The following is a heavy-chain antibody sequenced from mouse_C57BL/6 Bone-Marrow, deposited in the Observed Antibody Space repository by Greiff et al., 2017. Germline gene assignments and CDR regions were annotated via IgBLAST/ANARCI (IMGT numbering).Heavy chain of an antibody. CDR2: IYPGSGST. V-gene: IGHV1-55*01. D-gene: IGHD2-5*01. CDR1: GYTFTSYW. J-gene: IGHJ2*01. Sequence: QVQLQQPGAELVKPGASVKMSCKASGYTFTSYWITWVKQRPGQGLEWIGDIYPGSGSTNYNEKFKSKATLTADTSSSTAYMQLSSLTSEDSAVYYCAGFAGCSNWWGQGTTLTVSS. CDR3: AGFAGCSNW.